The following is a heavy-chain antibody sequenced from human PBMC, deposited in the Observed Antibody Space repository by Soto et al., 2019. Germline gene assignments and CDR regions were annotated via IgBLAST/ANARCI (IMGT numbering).Heavy chain of an antibody. V-gene: IGHV4-39*01. CDR1: GGSISSSSYY. D-gene: IGHD3-16*01. CDR2: IYYSGST. Sequence: QLQLQESGPGLVKPSETLSLTCTVSGGSISSSSYYWGWIRQPTGKGLEWIGSIYYSGSTYYNPSLKSRVTISVDTSKNQFSLKLSSVTAADTAVYYCAKDVWGSFPDYWGQGTLVTVSS. J-gene: IGHJ4*02. CDR3: AKDVWGSFPDY.